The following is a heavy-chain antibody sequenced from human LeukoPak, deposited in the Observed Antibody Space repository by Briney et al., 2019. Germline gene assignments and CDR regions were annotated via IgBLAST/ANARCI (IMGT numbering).Heavy chain of an antibody. CDR1: GFTVSSNY. J-gene: IGHJ3*02. CDR3: AKVPLYYDFWTTRTQDDAFDI. D-gene: IGHD3-3*01. V-gene: IGHV3-23*01. Sequence: GGSLRLSCAASGFTVSSNYMSWVRQAPGKGLEWVSAISGSGGSTYYADSVKGRFTISRDNSKNTLYLQMNSLRAEDTAVYYCAKVPLYYDFWTTRTQDDAFDIWGQGTMVTVSS. CDR2: ISGSGGST.